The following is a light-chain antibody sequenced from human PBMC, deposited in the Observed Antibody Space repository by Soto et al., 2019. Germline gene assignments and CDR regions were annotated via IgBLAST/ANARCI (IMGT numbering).Light chain of an antibody. V-gene: IGKV1-27*01. J-gene: IGKJ1*01. CDR2: SAS. CDR3: QKYHSAPDT. CDR1: QGIGSY. Sequence: DIQMTQSPSSLSASVGDRVTITCRASQGIGSYLAWYQQKPGKVPKVLIYSASTLQSGVPSRFSGSGSGTDFTLTISSLQPEDVATYYCQKYHSAPDTFGQGTKVEI.